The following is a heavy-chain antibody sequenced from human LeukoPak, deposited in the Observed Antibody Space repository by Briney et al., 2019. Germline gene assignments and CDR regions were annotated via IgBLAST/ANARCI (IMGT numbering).Heavy chain of an antibody. CDR3: TRVYGGAS. V-gene: IGHV3-53*01. CDR1: GFTVSSNF. CDR2: IYSGGNT. Sequence: GGSLRLSCAASGFTVSSNFMSWVRQAPGKGLEWVSVIYSGGNTYYADSVKGRFTISRDNSKNTLYLQLNSLRAEDTAVYYCTRVYGGASWGQGTLVTVSS. D-gene: IGHD4-23*01. J-gene: IGHJ5*02.